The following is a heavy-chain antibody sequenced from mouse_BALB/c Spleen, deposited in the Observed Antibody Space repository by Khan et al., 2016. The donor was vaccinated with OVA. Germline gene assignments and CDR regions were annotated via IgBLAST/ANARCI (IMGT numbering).Heavy chain of an antibody. CDR1: GFTFSSFT. J-gene: IGHJ3*01. Sequence: LVESGGGLVKPGGSLKLSCAASGFTFSSFTMSWVRQTPEKRLEWVASISSGGDHTYYPDSVKGRFTISRDNAKNNLYLQMSSLRSEDTALYYCARSNYGPFAYWGQGTLVTVSA. V-gene: IGHV5-9*03. CDR2: ISSGGDHT. D-gene: IGHD1-1*02. CDR3: ARSNYGPFAY.